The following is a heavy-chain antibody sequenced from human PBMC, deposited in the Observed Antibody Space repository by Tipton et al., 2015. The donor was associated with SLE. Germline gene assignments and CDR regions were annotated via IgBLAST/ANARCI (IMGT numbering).Heavy chain of an antibody. CDR1: GFTFSSYA. D-gene: IGHD6-19*01. Sequence: SLRLSCAASGFTFSSYAMSWVRQAPGKGLAWVSVIYSGGSTYYADSVKGRFTISRDNSKNTLYLQMNSLRAEDTAVYYCAISYSSGWTRFDYWGQGTLVTVSS. V-gene: IGHV3-23*03. J-gene: IGHJ4*02. CDR3: AISYSSGWTRFDY. CDR2: IYSGGST.